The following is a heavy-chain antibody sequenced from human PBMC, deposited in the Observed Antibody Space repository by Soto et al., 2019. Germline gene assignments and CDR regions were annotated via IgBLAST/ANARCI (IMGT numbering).Heavy chain of an antibody. D-gene: IGHD4-17*01. CDR2: IYYTGST. J-gene: IGHJ3*02. Sequence: QVQLQESGPGLVKSSETLSLTCTVSGGSISTYYWSWIRQPPGKGLEWIGYIYYTGSTNYNPSLKSRVTISVDTSKNQFFLKLSSVTAADTAVYYCARVDYGGTGGAFDIWGQGTMVTVSS. CDR1: GGSISTYY. CDR3: ARVDYGGTGGAFDI. V-gene: IGHV4-59*01.